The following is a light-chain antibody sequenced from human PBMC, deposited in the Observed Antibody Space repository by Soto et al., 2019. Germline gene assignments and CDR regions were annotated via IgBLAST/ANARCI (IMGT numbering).Light chain of an antibody. CDR2: YVS. CDR3: QQFNIYPIT. V-gene: IGKV1-13*02. J-gene: IGKJ5*01. CDR1: QDIRGA. Sequence: AIQVTQSPSSLSASVGDRVTITCRASQDIRGALAWYQQKPGKAPKLLIYYVSTVQSGVPSRFSGRGSGTEFTLTITSLQPEDFATYYCQQFNIYPITFGQGTRLDI.